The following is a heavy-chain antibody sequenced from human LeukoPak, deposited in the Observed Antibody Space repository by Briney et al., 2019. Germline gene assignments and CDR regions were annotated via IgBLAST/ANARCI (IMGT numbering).Heavy chain of an antibody. Sequence: GGSLRLSCTASGFTFGDYAMSWVRQAPGKGLEWVGFIRSKAYGGTTEYAASVKGRFTISRDDSKSIAYLQMNSLKTEDTAVYYCTRRGWLGDYWGQGTLVTVSS. CDR1: GFTFGDYA. J-gene: IGHJ4*02. D-gene: IGHD6-19*01. V-gene: IGHV3-49*04. CDR2: IRSKAYGGTT. CDR3: TRRGWLGDY.